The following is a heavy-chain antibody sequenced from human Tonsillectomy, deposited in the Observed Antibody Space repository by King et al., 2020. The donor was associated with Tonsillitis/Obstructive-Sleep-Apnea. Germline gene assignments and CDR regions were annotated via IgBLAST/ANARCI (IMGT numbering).Heavy chain of an antibody. CDR3: ARHGLTFYYVSSGYDPFDY. Sequence: QLQESGPGLVKPSETLSLTCTVSGGSISSYYWSWIRQPPGKGLEWIGYIYDSGSTNYNPSLKSRVTISVDKSMNQFSLTLSSVTAADTAVYYCARHGLTFYYVSSGYDPFDYWGQGTLVTVSS. V-gene: IGHV4-59*08. J-gene: IGHJ4*02. CDR2: IYDSGST. CDR1: GGSISSYY. D-gene: IGHD3-22*01.